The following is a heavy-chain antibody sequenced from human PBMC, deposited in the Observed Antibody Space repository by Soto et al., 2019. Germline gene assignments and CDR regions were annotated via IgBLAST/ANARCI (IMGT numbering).Heavy chain of an antibody. J-gene: IGHJ5*01. CDR1: GFTFSSYS. CDR2: ISDGGGKT. V-gene: IGHV3-23*01. D-gene: IGHD3-10*01. CDR3: STWSAFGAA. Sequence: EVQLTESGGGVVQPGGSLRLSSAASGFTFSSYSMTWVRQAPGKGLEWVSEISDGGGKTWYAESVKGRFTICRDNSKNTLFLQMNSLRAKDTAVYFCSTWSAFGAAWGHATVVTVSS.